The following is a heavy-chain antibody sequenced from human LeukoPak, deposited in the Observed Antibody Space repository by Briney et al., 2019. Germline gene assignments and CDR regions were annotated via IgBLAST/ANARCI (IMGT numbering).Heavy chain of an antibody. CDR2: IYKSGSN. J-gene: IGHJ4*02. CDR3: VRRDNTGWNYFDC. Sequence: PSETLSLTCTVSGGSINSHYWSWIRQSPGKGLEWIGDIYKSGSNKYNPSLKSRVTISVDAPKNALSLRLTSVLAADTAIYYCVRRDNTGWNYFDCWGQGILVTVSS. V-gene: IGHV4-4*08. CDR1: GGSINSHY. D-gene: IGHD6-19*01.